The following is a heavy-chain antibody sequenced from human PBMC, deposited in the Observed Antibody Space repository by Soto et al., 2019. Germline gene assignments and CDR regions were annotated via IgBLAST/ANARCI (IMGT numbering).Heavy chain of an antibody. Sequence: ASVKVSCKASGYTFTSFGISWLRQAPGQGLEWMGWISAYNGNTKYAQKLQGRVTMTTDTSTSTAYMELRSLRSDDTAVYYCVRDLGSMVRGIVPLFYYWGQGTLVTVSS. CDR2: ISAYNGNT. CDR1: GYTFTSFG. D-gene: IGHD3-10*01. V-gene: IGHV1-18*01. J-gene: IGHJ4*02. CDR3: VRDLGSMVRGIVPLFYY.